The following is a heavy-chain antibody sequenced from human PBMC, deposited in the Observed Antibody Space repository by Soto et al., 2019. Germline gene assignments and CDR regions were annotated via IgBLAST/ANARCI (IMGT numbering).Heavy chain of an antibody. CDR2: ISAYNGNT. CDR1: GYTFTSYG. Sequence: ASVKVSCKASGYTFTSYGISWVRQAPGQGLEWMGWISAYNGNTNYAQTLQGRVTMTTDTSTSTAYMELRSLRSDDTAVYYCARDKNDFWSGWPPDVWGQGTTVTVSS. D-gene: IGHD3-3*01. V-gene: IGHV1-18*04. CDR3: ARDKNDFWSGWPPDV. J-gene: IGHJ6*02.